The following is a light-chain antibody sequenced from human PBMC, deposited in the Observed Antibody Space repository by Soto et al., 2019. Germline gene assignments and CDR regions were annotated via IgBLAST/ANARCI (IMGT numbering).Light chain of an antibody. CDR3: QQRSNWPPYT. CDR1: QSVSSD. V-gene: IGKV3-11*01. J-gene: IGKJ2*01. CDR2: DAS. Sequence: EILLTQSPATLSLSPGERATLSCRASQSVSSDLAWYQQKPGQARRLLIYDASNRATGIPARFSGSGSGTDFTLTISSLEPEDFAVYYCQQRSNWPPYTFGQGTKLEIK.